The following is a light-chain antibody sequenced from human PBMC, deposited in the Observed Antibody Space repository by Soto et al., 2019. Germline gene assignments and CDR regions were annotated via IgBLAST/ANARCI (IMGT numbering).Light chain of an antibody. CDR2: EVT. V-gene: IGLV2-23*02. CDR1: SSDVGSYTL. CDR3: CSYAGRHTLV. J-gene: IGLJ2*01. Sequence: QSALTQPASVSGSPGQSITISCAGTSSDVGSYTLVSWYQQHPGNAPKLLIYEVTKRPSGFFNRFSGSKSGNTASLTISGLQGEDEAEYYCCSYAGRHTLVFGGGTKLTVL.